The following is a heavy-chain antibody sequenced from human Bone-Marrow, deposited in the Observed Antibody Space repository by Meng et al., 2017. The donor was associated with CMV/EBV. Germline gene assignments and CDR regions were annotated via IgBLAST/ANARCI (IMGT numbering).Heavy chain of an antibody. J-gene: IGHJ1*01. V-gene: IGHV4-61*02. Sequence: QVHLQESGPGLVKPSQTLSLTCTVSGASISSGGFYWNWIRQPAGKGLEWIGRIYPSGTTNYNPSLKSRVTISIDTPKNQFSLKLTSVTAADTAMNYCARVIMYYDSSGFTADYFQHWGKGALVTVSS. CDR1: GASISSGGFY. CDR2: IYPSGTT. D-gene: IGHD3-22*01. CDR3: ARVIMYYDSSGFTADYFQH.